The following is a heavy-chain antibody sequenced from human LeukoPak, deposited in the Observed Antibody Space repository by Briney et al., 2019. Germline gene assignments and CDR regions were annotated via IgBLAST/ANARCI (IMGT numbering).Heavy chain of an antibody. V-gene: IGHV5-51*01. CDR2: IYPGDSDT. CDR1: GYSFTSYW. CDR3: ASQYCSGGSCYSGFDY. J-gene: IGHJ4*02. D-gene: IGHD2-15*01. Sequence: GESLKISCKGSGYSFTSYWISWVRQMPGKGLEWMGIIYPGDSDTRYSPSFQGQVTISADKSISTAYLQWSSLKASDTAMYYCASQYCSGGSCYSGFDYWGQGTLVTVSS.